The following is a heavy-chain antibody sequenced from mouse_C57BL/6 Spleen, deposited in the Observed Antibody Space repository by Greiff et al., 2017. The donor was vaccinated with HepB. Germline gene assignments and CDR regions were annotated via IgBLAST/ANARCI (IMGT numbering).Heavy chain of an antibody. Sequence: VQLQQSGPELVKPGASVKISCKASGYAFSSSWMNWVKQRPGKGLEWIGRIYPGDGDTDYNGKFKGKATLTVDKSSSTAYMQLSSLTSKDSAVYFCARSDSNYPAWFADWGQGTLVTVSA. J-gene: IGHJ3*01. CDR3: ARSDSNYPAWFAD. V-gene: IGHV1-82*01. CDR2: IYPGDGDT. D-gene: IGHD2-5*01. CDR1: GYAFSSSW.